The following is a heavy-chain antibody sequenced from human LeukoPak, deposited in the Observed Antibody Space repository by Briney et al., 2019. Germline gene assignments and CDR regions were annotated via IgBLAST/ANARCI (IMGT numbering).Heavy chain of an antibody. D-gene: IGHD5-18*01. Sequence: GGSLRLSCAASGFTFSSYAMSWVRQAPGKGLEWVSAISGSGGSTYYADSVKGRFTISRDNSENTLYLQMNSLRAEDTAVYYCAKVIGYSYRTSYYFDYWGQGTLVTVSS. CDR3: AKVIGYSYRTSYYFDY. V-gene: IGHV3-23*01. J-gene: IGHJ4*02. CDR2: ISGSGGST. CDR1: GFTFSSYA.